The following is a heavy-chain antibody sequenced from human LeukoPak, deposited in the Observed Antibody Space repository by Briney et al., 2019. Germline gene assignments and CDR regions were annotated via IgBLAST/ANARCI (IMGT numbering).Heavy chain of an antibody. Sequence: ASVTVSCKASGYTFTSYGISWVRQAPGKGREGMGWISAYNGNTNYAQKLQGRVTMTTDTSTSTAYMELRSLRSDDTAVYYCARDYCSGGSCETFDYWGQGTLVTVSS. J-gene: IGHJ4*02. CDR2: ISAYNGNT. V-gene: IGHV1-18*01. D-gene: IGHD2-15*01. CDR3: ARDYCSGGSCETFDY. CDR1: GYTFTSYG.